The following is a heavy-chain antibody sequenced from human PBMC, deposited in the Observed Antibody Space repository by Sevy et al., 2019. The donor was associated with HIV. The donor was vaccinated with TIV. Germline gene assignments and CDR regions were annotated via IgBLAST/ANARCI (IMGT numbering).Heavy chain of an antibody. CDR1: GFTVSSNY. D-gene: IGHD3-3*01. CDR3: AREREFTIFGVLIEYGMDV. CDR2: IYSGGTT. Sequence: GGSLRLSCAASGFTVSSNYMSWVRQAPGKGLEWVSVIYSGGTTYYADSVKGRFTISRDNSKNTLYLQMNNLRAEDPAVYYCAREREFTIFGVLIEYGMDVWGQGTTVTVSS. V-gene: IGHV3-53*01. J-gene: IGHJ6*02.